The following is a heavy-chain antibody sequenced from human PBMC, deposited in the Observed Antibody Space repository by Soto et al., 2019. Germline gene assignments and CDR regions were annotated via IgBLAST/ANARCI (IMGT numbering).Heavy chain of an antibody. D-gene: IGHD2-15*01. V-gene: IGHV3-30-3*01. CDR1: GFIFSNYA. Sequence: QVQLVESGGGVVQPGRSLRLSCAASGFIFSNYAMHWVRQAPGRGMEWVSAISFSGSRTDSVDSVKGRFTVSRDNSKNPVYLQMNTLRVEDTAVYFCVRGHREDIVVVVGARPGDYGMDVWGHGPTVTVSS. CDR3: VRGHREDIVVVVGARPGDYGMDV. CDR2: ISFSGSRT. J-gene: IGHJ6*02.